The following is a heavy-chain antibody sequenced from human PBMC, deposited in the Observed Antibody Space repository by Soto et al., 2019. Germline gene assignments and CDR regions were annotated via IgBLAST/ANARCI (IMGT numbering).Heavy chain of an antibody. D-gene: IGHD3-9*01. CDR2: ISSSSSYI. CDR1: GFTFSSYS. Sequence: GGSLRLSCAASGFTFSSYSMNWVRQAPGKGLEWVSSISSSSSYIYYADSVKGRFTISRDNAKNSLYLQMNSLRAEDTAVYYCARLIPPRNFDWLDDAFDIWGQGTMVTVS. CDR3: ARLIPPRNFDWLDDAFDI. V-gene: IGHV3-21*01. J-gene: IGHJ3*02.